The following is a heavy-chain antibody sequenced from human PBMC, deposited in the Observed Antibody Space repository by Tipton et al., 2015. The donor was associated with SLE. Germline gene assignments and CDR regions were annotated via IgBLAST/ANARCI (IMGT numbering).Heavy chain of an antibody. CDR3: ARTEVRGVIAMDV. D-gene: IGHD3-10*01. J-gene: IGHJ6*03. CDR2: IYTTGST. CDR1: AYSISTGYH. V-gene: IGHV4-38-2*01. Sequence: TLSLTCAVSAYSISTGYHWGWIRQPPGKGLEWIGYIYTTGSTNYNPSLKSRVTISVDTSKNQFSLKLTSVTAADTAVYYCARTEVRGVIAMDVWGKGTTVTVSS.